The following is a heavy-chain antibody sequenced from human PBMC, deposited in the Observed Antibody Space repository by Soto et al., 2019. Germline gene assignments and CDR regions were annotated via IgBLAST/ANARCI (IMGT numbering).Heavy chain of an antibody. V-gene: IGHV3-7*04. J-gene: IGHJ2*01. CDR1: GFTFSSYW. CDR2: IKQDGSEK. CDR3: ARDQGDYGDYARYFDL. Sequence: EVQLVESGGGLVQPGGSLRLSCAASGFTFSSYWMSWVRQAPGKGLEWVANIKQDGSEKYYVDSVKGRFTISRDNAKNSLYLQRNSLRAEDTAVYYCARDQGDYGDYARYFDLWGRGTLVTVSS. D-gene: IGHD4-17*01.